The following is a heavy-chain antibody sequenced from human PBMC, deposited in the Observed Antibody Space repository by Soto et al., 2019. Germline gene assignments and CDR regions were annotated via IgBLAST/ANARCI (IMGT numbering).Heavy chain of an antibody. CDR3: ARDLPAGNS. Sequence: YSGNRLRQAPGKGLEWVSSISSSSSYIYYADSVKGRFTISRDNAKNSLYLQMNSLRAEDTAVYYCARDLPAGNSWGQGTLVTVSS. V-gene: IGHV3-21*01. D-gene: IGHD6-13*01. J-gene: IGHJ4*02. CDR2: ISSSSSYI. CDR1: YS.